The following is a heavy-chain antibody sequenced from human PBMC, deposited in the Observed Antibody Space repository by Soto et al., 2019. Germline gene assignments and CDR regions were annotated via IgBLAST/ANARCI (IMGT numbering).Heavy chain of an antibody. V-gene: IGHV1-18*04. Sequence: ASVKVSCKASGYTFTSYGISWVRQAPGQGLEWMGWISAYNGNTNYAQKLQGRVTMTTDTSTSTAYMELGSLRSDDTAVYYCARAQPNVLRFLEWSPGALDVWGQGTTVTVSS. J-gene: IGHJ6*02. CDR3: ARAQPNVLRFLEWSPGALDV. CDR2: ISAYNGNT. D-gene: IGHD3-3*01. CDR1: GYTFTSYG.